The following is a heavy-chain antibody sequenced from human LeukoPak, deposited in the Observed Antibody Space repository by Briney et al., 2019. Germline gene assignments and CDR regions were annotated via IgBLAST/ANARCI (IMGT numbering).Heavy chain of an antibody. D-gene: IGHD2-2*01. J-gene: IGHJ4*02. CDR2: IWYDGSNK. Sequence: GGSLRLSCAASGFTFSSYGMHWVRQAPGKGLEWVAVIWYDGSNKYYADSVKGRFTISRDNSKNTLYLQMNSLRAEDTAVYYCARAPLVPAALYYLDYWGQGTLVTVSS. V-gene: IGHV3-33*01. CDR3: ARAPLVPAALYYLDY. CDR1: GFTFSSYG.